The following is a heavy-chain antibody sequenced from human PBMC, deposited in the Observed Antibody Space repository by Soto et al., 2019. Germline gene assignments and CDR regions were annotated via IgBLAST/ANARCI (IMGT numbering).Heavy chain of an antibody. CDR1: GYTFINYY. J-gene: IGHJ6*02. CDR2: INPSGGRT. Sequence: ASVKVSCKSSGYTFINYYVHWVRQAPGQGLEWMGMINPSGGRTTYPQKFQGRVTMTRDTSTSTVYVELSSLRSDDTAVFYCAREKASTSLLTHYYYAMDVWGQGTTVTVS. V-gene: IGHV1-46*01. CDR3: AREKASTSLLTHYYYAMDV.